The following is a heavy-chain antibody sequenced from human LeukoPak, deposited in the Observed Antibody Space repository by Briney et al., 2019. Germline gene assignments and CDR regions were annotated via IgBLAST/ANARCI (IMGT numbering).Heavy chain of an antibody. D-gene: IGHD6-13*01. CDR1: GGSFSGYY. Sequence: PSETLSLTCAVYGGSFSGYYWSWIRQPPGKGLEWIGYIYYSGSTNYNPSLKSRVTISVDTSKNQFSLKLSSVTAADTAVYYCARAARYSSSWSGDTYYFDYWGQGTLVTVSS. CDR3: ARAARYSSSWSGDTYYFDY. V-gene: IGHV4-59*01. CDR2: IYYSGST. J-gene: IGHJ4*02.